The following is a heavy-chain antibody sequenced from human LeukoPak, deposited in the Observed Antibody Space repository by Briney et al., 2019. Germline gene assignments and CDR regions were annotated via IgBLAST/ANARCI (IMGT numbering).Heavy chain of an antibody. Sequence: SQTLSLTCTVSGGSITSGGYYWSWIRQHPGKGLEWIGYIYYSGSTYYNPSLKSRVTISVDTSKNQFSLKLSSVTAADTAVYYCAMISGNIEVDYWGQGTLVTVSS. V-gene: IGHV4-31*03. CDR3: AMISGNIEVDY. CDR1: GGSITSGGYY. CDR2: IYYSGST. J-gene: IGHJ4*02. D-gene: IGHD2-15*01.